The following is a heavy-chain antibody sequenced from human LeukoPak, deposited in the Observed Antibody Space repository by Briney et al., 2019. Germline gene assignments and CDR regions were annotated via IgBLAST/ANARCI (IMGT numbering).Heavy chain of an antibody. V-gene: IGHV3-30*18. CDR2: ISYEGGAQ. CDR3: AKEGTPQVSTWYDL. J-gene: IGHJ5*02. D-gene: IGHD3-10*01. CDR1: GVTLSPYG. Sequence: GGSLRLSCAASGVTLSPYGMHWVRQAPGKGLEWVAVISYEGGAQHYADSVKGRFIISRDNPRNTLYLQMNILRTEDTAVYYCAKEGTPQVSTWYDLWGQGTQVIVSS.